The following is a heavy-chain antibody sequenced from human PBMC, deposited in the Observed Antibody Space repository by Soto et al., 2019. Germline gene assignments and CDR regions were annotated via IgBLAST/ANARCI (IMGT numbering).Heavy chain of an antibody. D-gene: IGHD2-2*01. J-gene: IGHJ4*02. V-gene: IGHV6-1*01. CDR3: ARELPDIVVVPAATFDY. CDR1: GDSVSSNSAA. Sequence: PSQTLSLTCAISGDSVSSNSAAWNWIRQSPSRGLEWLGRTYYRSKWYNDYAVSVKSRITINPDTSKNQFSLQLNSVTPEDTAVYYCARELPDIVVVPAATFDYWGQGTLVTVSS. CDR2: TYYRSKWYN.